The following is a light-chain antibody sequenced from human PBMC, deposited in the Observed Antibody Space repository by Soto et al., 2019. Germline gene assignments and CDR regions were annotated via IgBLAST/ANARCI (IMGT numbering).Light chain of an antibody. CDR3: QQYENLPT. J-gene: IGKJ5*01. CDR1: QRVLYSSDNRNY. V-gene: IGKV4-1*01. Sequence: DIVMTQSPDSLAVSLGERATINCKSSQRVLYSSDNRNYLTWYQQKPGRAPKLLIYDASNLEAGVPSRFRGSGSGTDFTFTISRLQPEDIATYYCQQYENLPTFGQGTRLEI. CDR2: DAS.